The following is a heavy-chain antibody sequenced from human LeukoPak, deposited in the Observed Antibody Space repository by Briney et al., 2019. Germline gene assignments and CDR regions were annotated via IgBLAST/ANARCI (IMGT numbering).Heavy chain of an antibody. J-gene: IGHJ6*03. Sequence: SETLSLTCTVSGASISSGSYCWSWIRQPAGKGLEWIGHIHISGSTNYNPSLKSRVTISVDKSKNQFSLKLSFVTAADTAVYYCARRGYSYGSYYYYYYMDVWGKGTTVTISS. CDR3: ARRGYSYGSYYYYYYMDV. D-gene: IGHD5-18*01. V-gene: IGHV4-61*09. CDR2: IHISGST. CDR1: GASISSGSYC.